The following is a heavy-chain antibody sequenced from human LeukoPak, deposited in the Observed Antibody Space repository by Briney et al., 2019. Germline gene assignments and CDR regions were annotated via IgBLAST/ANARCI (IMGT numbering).Heavy chain of an antibody. CDR3: ARLAGSSSSDY. Sequence: PSETLSLTCAVYGGSFSGYYWSWIRQPPGKGLEWIGYIYSSGSTNYNPSLKSRVTMSVDTSKNQFSLKLNSVTAADTAVYYCARLAGSSSSDYWGQGTLVTVAS. D-gene: IGHD6-6*01. CDR2: IYSSGST. CDR1: GGSFSGYY. J-gene: IGHJ4*02. V-gene: IGHV4-4*09.